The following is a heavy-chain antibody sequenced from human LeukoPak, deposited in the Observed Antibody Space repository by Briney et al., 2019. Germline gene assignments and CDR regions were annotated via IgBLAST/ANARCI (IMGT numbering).Heavy chain of an antibody. CDR1: GYSFTSYW. J-gene: IGHJ4*02. D-gene: IGHD6-13*01. CDR2: ISPGDSDT. CDR3: ARRPRIAAAGLIDY. Sequence: GESLKTSCKGSGYSFTSYWSGGGPQIPGKGLWWMGIISPGDSDTRYSPSFQAHFPISTDQSISTAYMQSGILQAPPILLFHCARRPRIAAAGLIDYWGQGTLVTVSS. V-gene: IGHV5-51*01.